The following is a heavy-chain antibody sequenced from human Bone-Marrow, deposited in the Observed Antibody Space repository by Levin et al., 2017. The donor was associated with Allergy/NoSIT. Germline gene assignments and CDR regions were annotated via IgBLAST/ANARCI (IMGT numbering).Heavy chain of an antibody. J-gene: IGHJ3*02. D-gene: IGHD6-19*01. Sequence: GSLRLSCTVSGASIRRDTYYWGWIRQPPGKGLEWIGSMYYNEKTYYNPSLKSRVTISVDTPKNQFSLKLSSVTAADTAVFYCARHYGGSGWYGDAFDIWGQGTMVTVSS. CDR1: GASIRRDTYY. V-gene: IGHV4-39*01. CDR2: MYYNEKT. CDR3: ARHYGGSGWYGDAFDI.